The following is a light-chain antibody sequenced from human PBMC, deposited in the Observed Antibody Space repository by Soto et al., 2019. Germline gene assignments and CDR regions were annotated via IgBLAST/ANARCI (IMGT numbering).Light chain of an antibody. CDR2: EGN. CDR3: CSYAGDSTWV. J-gene: IGLJ2*01. V-gene: IGLV2-23*01. Sequence: QSALTQPASVSGSPGQSITISCTGTSSDVGRFNLVSWYQQHPGKAPKLMIYEGNKRPSGLSNRFSGSKSGNTASLTISGLQAEDEADYYCCSYAGDSTWVFGGGTKLTVL. CDR1: SSDVGRFNL.